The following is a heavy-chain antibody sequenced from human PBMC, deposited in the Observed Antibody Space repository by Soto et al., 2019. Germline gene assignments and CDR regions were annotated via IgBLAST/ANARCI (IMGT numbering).Heavy chain of an antibody. V-gene: IGHV1-69*06. J-gene: IGHJ6*02. CDR3: ATQGSYGGNPGGFYYYGMDV. D-gene: IGHD4-17*01. CDR2: IIPIFGTA. Sequence: QVQLVQSGAEVKKPGSSVKVSCKASGGTFSSYAISWVRQAPGQGLEWMGWIIPIFGTANYAQKFQGRVTITADKSTSTAYMELSSLRSEDTAVYYCATQGSYGGNPGGFYYYGMDVWGQGTTVTVSS. CDR1: GGTFSSYA.